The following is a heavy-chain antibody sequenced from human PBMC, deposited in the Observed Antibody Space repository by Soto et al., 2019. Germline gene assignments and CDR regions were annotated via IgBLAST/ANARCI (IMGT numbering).Heavy chain of an antibody. J-gene: IGHJ4*02. V-gene: IGHV3-30*03. CDR3: VSTGPD. D-gene: IGHD3-10*01. CDR1: GFSFGNHG. Sequence: QVQLEESGGGIVQPGGSLRLSCVASGFSFGNHGMHWVRQARGKGLEWVALISLDDSNKKYADSVKGRFTISRDNSRNMLFLQMNSLRPDDTAVYYCVSTGPDWGQGTQVIVSS. CDR2: ISLDDSNK.